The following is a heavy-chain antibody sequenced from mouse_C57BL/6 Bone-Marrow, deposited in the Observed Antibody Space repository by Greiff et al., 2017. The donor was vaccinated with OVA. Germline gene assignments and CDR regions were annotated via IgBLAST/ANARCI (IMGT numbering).Heavy chain of an antibody. CDR1: GFNIKDDY. Sequence: EVQLQQSGAELVRPGASVKLSCTASGFNIKDDYMHWVKQRPEQGLEWIGWIDREDGDTEYASKFQGKATITADTSSNTAYLQLSSLTSEDTAVYYCTSYGNFDYWGQGTTLTVSS. V-gene: IGHV14-4*01. CDR3: TSYGNFDY. D-gene: IGHD2-1*01. J-gene: IGHJ2*01. CDR2: IDREDGDT.